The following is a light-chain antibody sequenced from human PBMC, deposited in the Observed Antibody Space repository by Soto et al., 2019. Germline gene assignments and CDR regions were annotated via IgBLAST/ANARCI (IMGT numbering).Light chain of an antibody. CDR3: EQYNNCPPYT. J-gene: IGKJ2*01. CDR1: QSVSSN. Sequence: EIVMTQSPATLSVSPGERATLSCRASQSVSSNLAWYQQKPGQAPRLLIYGASTRATGIPARFRGSGSGTSFTITISSLPSEDFALYSCEQYNNCPPYTFGQGTKLEIK. CDR2: GAS. V-gene: IGKV3-15*01.